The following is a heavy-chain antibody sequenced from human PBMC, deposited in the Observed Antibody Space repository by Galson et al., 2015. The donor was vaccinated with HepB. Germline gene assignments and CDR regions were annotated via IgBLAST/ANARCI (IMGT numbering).Heavy chain of an antibody. D-gene: IGHD3-22*01. CDR1: GFTFSSYG. Sequence: SLRLSCAASGFTFSSYGMHWVRQAPGKGLEWVAVISYDGSNKYYADSVKGRFTISRDNSKNTLYQQMNSLRAEDTAVYYCAKAFGDETYYYDSSGYTYFDYWGQGTLVTVSS. CDR3: AKAFGDETYYYDSSGYTYFDY. CDR2: ISYDGSNK. J-gene: IGHJ4*02. V-gene: IGHV3-30*18.